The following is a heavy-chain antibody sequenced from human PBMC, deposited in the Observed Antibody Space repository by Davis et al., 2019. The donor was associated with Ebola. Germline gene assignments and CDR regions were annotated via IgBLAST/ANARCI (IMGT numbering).Heavy chain of an antibody. Sequence: ESLKISCAASGFTFSSYAMSWIRQPPGKGLEWIGEINHSGSTNYNPSLKSRVTISVDTSKNQFSLKLSSVTAADTAVYYCARDIGYSGYVGFDYWGQGTLVTVSS. D-gene: IGHD5-12*01. CDR2: INHSGST. CDR3: ARDIGYSGYVGFDY. CDR1: GFTFSSYA. V-gene: IGHV4-34*01. J-gene: IGHJ4*02.